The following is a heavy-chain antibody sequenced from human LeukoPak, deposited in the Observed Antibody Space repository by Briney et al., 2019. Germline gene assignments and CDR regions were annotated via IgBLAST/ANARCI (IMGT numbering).Heavy chain of an antibody. V-gene: IGHV3-21*01. CDR3: ARAFGSGGRTAVAGISDY. Sequence: GGSLRLSCAASGFTFSSYSMNWVRQAPGKGLEWVSFISGSSSYKYYADSVKGRFTISRDNAKNSLYLQMNSLRAEDTAVYYCARAFGSGGRTAVAGISDYWGRGTLVTVSS. CDR1: GFTFSSYS. D-gene: IGHD6-19*01. J-gene: IGHJ4*02. CDR2: ISGSSSYK.